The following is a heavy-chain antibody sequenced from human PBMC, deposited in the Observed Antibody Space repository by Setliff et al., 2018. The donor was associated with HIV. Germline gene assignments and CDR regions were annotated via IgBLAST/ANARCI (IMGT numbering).Heavy chain of an antibody. CDR2: TSHSGKT. CDR3: VTSSSWSSRLNF. J-gene: IGHJ4*02. Sequence: SETLSLTCAVYGGPLSGHYWSWIRQPPGQGLEWIGETSHSGKTNYNPSLKSRVTISVDTSKNQSSLKLTSVTAADTAVYYCVTSSSWSSRLNFWGPGMLVTVS. D-gene: IGHD2-2*01. V-gene: IGHV4-34*01. CDR1: GGPLSGHY.